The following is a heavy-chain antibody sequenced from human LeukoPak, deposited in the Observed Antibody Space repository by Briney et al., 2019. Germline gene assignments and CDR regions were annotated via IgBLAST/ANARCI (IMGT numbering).Heavy chain of an antibody. Sequence: PSETLSLTCTVSGGSISSYYWSWIRQPAGKGPEWIGRIYTSGSTNYNPSLKSRVTMSVDTSKNQFSLKLSSVTAADTAVYYCARARRYCSGGSCYEYYYGMDVWGQGTTVTVSS. CDR2: IYTSGST. CDR1: GGSISSYY. CDR3: ARARRYCSGGSCYEYYYGMDV. J-gene: IGHJ6*02. D-gene: IGHD2-15*01. V-gene: IGHV4-4*07.